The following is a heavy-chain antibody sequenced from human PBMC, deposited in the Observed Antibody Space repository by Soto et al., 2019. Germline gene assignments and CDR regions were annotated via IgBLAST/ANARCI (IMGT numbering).Heavy chain of an antibody. J-gene: IGHJ3*02. V-gene: IGHV3-23*01. CDR2: ISGSGASA. Sequence: PGGSLRLSCAASGFTFMTWFRQAPGKGLEWVSSISGSGASAYYADSVKGRFAISRDDSKSTVYLQMSSLRAEDTAVYYCAKDPGGGAFDIWGQGTMVTVSS. CDR3: AKDPGGGAFDI. D-gene: IGHD1-26*01. CDR1: GFTF.